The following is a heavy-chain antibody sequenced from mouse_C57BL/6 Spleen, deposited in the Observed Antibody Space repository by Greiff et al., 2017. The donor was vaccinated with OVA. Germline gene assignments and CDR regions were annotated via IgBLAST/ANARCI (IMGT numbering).Heavy chain of an antibody. Sequence: VQLQQPGTELVKPGASVKLSCKASGYTFTSYWMHWVKQRPGQGLEWIGNINPSNGGTNYNEKFKSKATLTVDKSSSTAYMQLSSLTSEDSAVYYCARGGLRGRYWYFDVWGTGTTVTVSS. CDR1: GYTFTSYW. CDR2: INPSNGGT. CDR3: ARGGLRGRYWYFDV. J-gene: IGHJ1*03. D-gene: IGHD1-1*01. V-gene: IGHV1-53*01.